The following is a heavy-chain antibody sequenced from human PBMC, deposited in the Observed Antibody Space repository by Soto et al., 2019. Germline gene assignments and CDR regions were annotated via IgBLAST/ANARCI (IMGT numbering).Heavy chain of an antibody. D-gene: IGHD2-15*01. CDR3: ARTRTTVKVVAAPGDY. Sequence: QVQLVQSGAEVKKPGSSVKVSCKASGGTFSSYAISWVRQAPGQGLEWMGGIIPIFGTANYAQKFQGRVTITXXEXTXXAYMELSSLRSEDTAVYYCARTRTTVKVVAAPGDYWGQGTLVTVSS. CDR2: IIPIFGTA. J-gene: IGHJ4*02. CDR1: GGTFSSYA. V-gene: IGHV1-69*05.